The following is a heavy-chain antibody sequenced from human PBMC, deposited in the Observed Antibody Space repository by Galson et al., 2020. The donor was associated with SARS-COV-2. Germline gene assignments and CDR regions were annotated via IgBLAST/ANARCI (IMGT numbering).Heavy chain of an antibody. J-gene: IGHJ4*02. CDR1: GGSISSYY. D-gene: IGHD3-22*01. V-gene: IGHV4-59*01. Sequence: SQPLSLTCTVSGGSISSYYWSWIRQPPGKALEWIGYIYYSGSTNYNPSLKSRVTISVDTSKNQFSLKLSSVTAADTAVYYCARDYYDSSGEYYFDYWGQGTLVTVSS. CDR2: IYYSGST. CDR3: ARDYYDSSGEYYFDY.